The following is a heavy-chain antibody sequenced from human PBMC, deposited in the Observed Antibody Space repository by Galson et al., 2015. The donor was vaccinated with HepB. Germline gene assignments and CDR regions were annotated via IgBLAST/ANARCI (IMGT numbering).Heavy chain of an antibody. J-gene: IGHJ4*02. V-gene: IGHV3-7*03. Sequence: PLRLSSLDHAFDVHVHLLRCARQAPGEGLEWVANINQGGNEKYYVDSVSGRFTISRDNARNSLYLQMDSLRAEDTAVYYCARDHVGPGIYFDNWGQGTLVTVSS. CDR2: INQGGNEK. CDR3: ARDHVGPGIYFDN. D-gene: IGHD1-26*01. CDR1: AFDVHVHL.